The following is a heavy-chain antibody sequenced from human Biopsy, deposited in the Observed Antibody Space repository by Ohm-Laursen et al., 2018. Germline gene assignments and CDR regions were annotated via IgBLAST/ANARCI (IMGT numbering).Heavy chain of an antibody. CDR1: GDSISSYY. CDR2: VYYAGST. Sequence: GTLSLTCTVSGDSISSYYWSWIRQPPGKGLEWIGYVYYAGSTDYNPSLQSRVTISVDTSKNHFSLRLWSVTPADTAIYCARDRGYYSDRTVPGYFDLWGRGTLVTVSS. V-gene: IGHV4-59*01. CDR3: ARDRGYYSDRTVPGYFDL. J-gene: IGHJ2*01. D-gene: IGHD3-22*01.